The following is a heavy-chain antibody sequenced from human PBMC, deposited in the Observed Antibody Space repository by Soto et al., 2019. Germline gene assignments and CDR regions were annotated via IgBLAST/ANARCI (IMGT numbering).Heavy chain of an antibody. CDR3: ARGDCVGGTFNSLAGSFYYYMDV. V-gene: IGHV3-74*02. J-gene: IGHJ6*03. CDR2: INSDGSVS. CDR1: GFTFSNYW. Sequence: EVQLVESGGGLVQPGGSLRLSCAASGFTFSNYWMYWVRQAPGKGLEWVSRINSDGSVSSYADSVKGRPTISRDNVKNTLYLQMDSLRAEDTAVYYCARGDCVGGTFNSLAGSFYYYMDVWGKGTTVSVFS. D-gene: IGHD2-15*01.